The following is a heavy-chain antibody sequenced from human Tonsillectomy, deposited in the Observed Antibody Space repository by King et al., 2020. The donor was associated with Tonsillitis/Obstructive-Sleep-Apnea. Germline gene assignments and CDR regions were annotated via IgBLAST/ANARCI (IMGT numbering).Heavy chain of an antibody. CDR2: INHSGST. J-gene: IGHJ5*02. CDR3: ARRRFIVVVIATGWFDP. D-gene: IGHD2-21*01. CDR1: GGSFSGYY. V-gene: IGHV4-34*01. Sequence: VQLPQWGAGLLKPSETLSLTCAVYGGSFSGYYWSWIRQPPGKGLEWIGEINHSGSTNYNPSLKSRVTISVDTSKNQFSLKLSSVTAADTAVYYCARRRFIVVVIATGWFDPWGQGTLVTVSS.